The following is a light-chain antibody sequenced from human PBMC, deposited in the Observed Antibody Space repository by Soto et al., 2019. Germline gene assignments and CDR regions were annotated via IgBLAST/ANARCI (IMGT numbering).Light chain of an antibody. Sequence: DIQLTQSPSFLSASVGDRVTITCRASQGISSYLVWYQQKPGKAPKLLIYAASTLQSGVPSRFSGSGSGTEFTLTISSLQPADFATYYCQQLNSYLALTFGGGTKVEIK. CDR1: QGISSY. J-gene: IGKJ4*01. V-gene: IGKV1-9*01. CDR3: QQLNSYLALT. CDR2: AAS.